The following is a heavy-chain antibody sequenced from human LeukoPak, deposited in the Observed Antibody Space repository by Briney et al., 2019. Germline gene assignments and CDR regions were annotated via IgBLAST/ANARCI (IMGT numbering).Heavy chain of an antibody. CDR2: IYYSGST. J-gene: IGHJ4*01. CDR3: ARASGVHSAFNY. Sequence: SETLSLTCTVSGGSISSNSNYWVWIRQPPGKGLEWIGSIYYSGSTYYNPSLKSRVTISVDTSKNQFSLKLSPVTAADTAVYYCARASGVHSAFNYWGEGRLVTVSA. V-gene: IGHV4-39*07. D-gene: IGHD5-12*01. CDR1: GGSISSNSNY.